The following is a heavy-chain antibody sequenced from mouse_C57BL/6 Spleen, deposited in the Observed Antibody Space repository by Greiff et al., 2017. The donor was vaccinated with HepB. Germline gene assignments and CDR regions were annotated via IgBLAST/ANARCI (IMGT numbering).Heavy chain of an antibody. D-gene: IGHD2-1*01. CDR2: TFYSGIT. CDR1: GFSINSDCY. J-gene: IGHJ4*01. Sequence: EVKVEESGPSLVRPSQTLSLTCTVTGFSINSDCYWIWIRQFPGNKLEYIGYTFYSGITYYNPSLESRTYITRDTSKNQFSLKLSSVTTEDTATYYCARGRDYGNPFAMDYWGQGTSVTVSS. CDR3: ARGRDYGNPFAMDY. V-gene: IGHV3-3*01.